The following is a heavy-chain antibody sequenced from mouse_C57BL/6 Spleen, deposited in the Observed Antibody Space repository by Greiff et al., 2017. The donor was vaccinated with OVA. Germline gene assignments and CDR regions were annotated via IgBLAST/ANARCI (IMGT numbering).Heavy chain of an antibody. CDR3: ARDIGGYERFGYAMDY. CDR1: GYTFTDHT. D-gene: IGHD2-2*01. J-gene: IGHJ4*01. V-gene: IGHV1-78*01. Sequence: VQLQQSDAELVKPGASVKISCKVSGYTFTDHTIHWMKQRPEQGLEWIGYIYPRDGSTKSNEKFTGTATLTAATSSSTAYMQLNSLTSEDSAVYCCARDIGGYERFGYAMDYWGQGTSVTVSS. CDR2: IYPRDGST.